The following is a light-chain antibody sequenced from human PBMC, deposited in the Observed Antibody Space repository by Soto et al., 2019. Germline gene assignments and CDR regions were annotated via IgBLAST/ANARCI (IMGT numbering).Light chain of an antibody. CDR3: AAWDDSLNAYV. V-gene: IGLV1-44*01. CDR1: SSNIGSNT. Sequence: QTVLTQPPAASGTPGQRVTISFSGSSSNIGSNTVNWYQQLPGTAPKLLIYSNNQRPSGVPDRFSGSKSGTSASLAISGLQSEDEADYYCAAWDDSLNAYVFATGTKANVL. J-gene: IGLJ1*01. CDR2: SNN.